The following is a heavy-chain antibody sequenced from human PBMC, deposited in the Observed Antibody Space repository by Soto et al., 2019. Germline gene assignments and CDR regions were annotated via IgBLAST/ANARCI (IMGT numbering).Heavy chain of an antibody. CDR3: ARGNPFGGWYGVLEY. J-gene: IGHJ4*02. D-gene: IGHD6-19*01. CDR1: GYTFTGYY. V-gene: IGHV1-2*02. Sequence: QVQLVQSGAEVKKPGASVKVSCKASGYTFTGYYIHWVRQAPGQGLEWMGWINPNSGGTNYAQKFQGRVTMTRDTSISTAYMELSRLRSDDTAVYYCARGNPFGGWYGVLEYLGQGTLVTVSS. CDR2: INPNSGGT.